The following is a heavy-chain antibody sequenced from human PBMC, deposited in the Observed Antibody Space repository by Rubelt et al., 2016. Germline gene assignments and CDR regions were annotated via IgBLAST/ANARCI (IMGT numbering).Heavy chain of an antibody. CDR1: GGSFSGYY. CDR2: INHSGST. Sequence: QVQLQQWGAGLLKPSETLSLTCAVYGGSFSGYYWSWIRQPPGKGLEWIGEINHSGSTNYNPSLKSRVTNTVDTAKNQVSLELSSVTAADTAVYYCASGGSEWLMDAFDIWGQGKMVTVSS. D-gene: IGHD6-19*01. J-gene: IGHJ3*02. V-gene: IGHV4-34*01. CDR3: ASGGSEWLMDAFDI.